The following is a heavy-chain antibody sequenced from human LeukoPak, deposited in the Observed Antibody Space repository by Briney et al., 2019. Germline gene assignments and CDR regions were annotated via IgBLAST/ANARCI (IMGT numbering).Heavy chain of an antibody. CDR3: ARDKIQWLVRFFDY. D-gene: IGHD6-19*01. CDR2: IYYSGST. V-gene: IGHV4-38-2*02. J-gene: IGHJ4*02. CDR1: GYSISTGYY. Sequence: PSETLSLTCTVSGYSISTGYYWGWIRQPPGKGLEWIGSIYYSGSTYYNPSLKSRVTISVDTSKNQFSLKLSSVTAADTAVYYCARDKIQWLVRFFDYWGQGTLVTVSS.